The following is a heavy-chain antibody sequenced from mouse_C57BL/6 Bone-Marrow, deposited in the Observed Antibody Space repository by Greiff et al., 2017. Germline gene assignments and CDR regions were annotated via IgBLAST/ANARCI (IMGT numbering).Heavy chain of an antibody. CDR2: IHPNSGST. J-gene: IGHJ3*01. D-gene: IGHD2-4*01. Sequence: QVQLKESGAELVKPGASVKLSCKASGYTFTSYWMHWVKQRPGQGLEWIGMIHPNSGSTNYNEKFKSKATLTVDKSSSTAYMQLRSLTSEDSAVYYCALIYYDYDGPFAYWGQGTLVTVSA. CDR3: ALIYYDYDGPFAY. CDR1: GYTFTSYW. V-gene: IGHV1-64*01.